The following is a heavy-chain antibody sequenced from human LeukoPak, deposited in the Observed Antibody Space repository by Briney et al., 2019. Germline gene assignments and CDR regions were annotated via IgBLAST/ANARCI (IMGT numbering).Heavy chain of an antibody. CDR2: IIPIFGTA. CDR3: ARDNSVRDEAWWFNP. CDR1: GGIFSRYA. V-gene: IGHV1-69*05. J-gene: IGHJ5*02. Sequence: ASVKVSCKASGGIFSRYAISLVRQAPGQGLEWMGGIIPIFGTANYAQKFQGRVTLTRDMSTSTDYLELSSLRSEDTAVYYCARDNSVRDEAWWFNPWGQGTLVTVSS. D-gene: IGHD5-24*01.